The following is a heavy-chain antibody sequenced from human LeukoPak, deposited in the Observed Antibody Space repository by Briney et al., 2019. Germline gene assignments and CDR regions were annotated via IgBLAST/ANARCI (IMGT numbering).Heavy chain of an antibody. CDR2: ISSSSSYI. CDR3: ARAPEGEYFDH. D-gene: IGHD2/OR15-2a*01. J-gene: IGHJ4*02. CDR1: GFTFSSYS. Sequence: PGGSLRLSCAASGFTFSSYSMNWVRQAPGKGLEWVSSISSSSSYIYYADSVKGRFTISRDNAQNSLYLQMNSLRAEDTAVYYCARAPEGEYFDHWGQGTLVTVSS. V-gene: IGHV3-21*01.